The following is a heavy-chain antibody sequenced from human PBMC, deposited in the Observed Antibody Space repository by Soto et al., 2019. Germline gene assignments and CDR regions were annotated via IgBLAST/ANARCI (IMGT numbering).Heavy chain of an antibody. D-gene: IGHD2-15*01. CDR3: ARESHGLLAANYFAALDN. J-gene: IGHJ3*02. CDR2: IYYSGST. Sequence: SETLSLTCTVSGGSISSGGYYWSWIRQHPGKGLEWIGYIYYSGSTYYNPSLKSRVTISVDTSKNQFSLKLSSVTAADTAVYYCARESHGLLAANYFAALDNWGPGTMVTVS. V-gene: IGHV4-31*03. CDR1: GGSISSGGYY.